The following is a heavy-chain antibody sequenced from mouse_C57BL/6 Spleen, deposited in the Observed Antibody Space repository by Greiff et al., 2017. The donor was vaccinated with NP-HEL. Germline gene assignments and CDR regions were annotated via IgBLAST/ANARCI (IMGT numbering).Heavy chain of an antibody. CDR2: ISDGGSYT. J-gene: IGHJ4*01. Sequence: EVMLVESGGGLVKPGGSLKLSCAASGFTFSSYAMSWVRQTPEKRLEWVATISDGGSYTYYPDNVKGRFTISRDNAKNNLYLQMSHLKSEDTAMYYCAVYDSYAMDYWGQGTSVTVSS. D-gene: IGHD2-3*01. CDR1: GFTFSSYA. V-gene: IGHV5-4*03. CDR3: AVYDSYAMDY.